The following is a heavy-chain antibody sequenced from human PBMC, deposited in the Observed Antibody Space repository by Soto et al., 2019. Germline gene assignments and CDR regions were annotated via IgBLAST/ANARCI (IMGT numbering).Heavy chain of an antibody. D-gene: IGHD3-3*01. Sequence: PEVAPRVSWAGSEFTSSTYAMTRVRPAPGRGLQWVATISDSGDITYYADSVKGRFTISRDNSNNTLSLQMNLLRLEDTAVYFCAKGGYYSLFDIWGQGTMVTVSS. CDR2: ISDSGDIT. V-gene: IGHV3-23*01. CDR3: AKGGYYSLFDI. CDR1: EFTSSTYA. J-gene: IGHJ3*02.